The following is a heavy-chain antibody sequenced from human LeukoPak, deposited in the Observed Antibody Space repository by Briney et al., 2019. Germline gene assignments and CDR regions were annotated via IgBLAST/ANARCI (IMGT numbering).Heavy chain of an antibody. V-gene: IGHV4-34*01. CDR3: AREGSSGYYIDY. J-gene: IGHJ4*02. D-gene: IGHD3-22*01. Sequence: SETLSLTCAVYGGSFSGYYWSWIRQPPGKGLEWIGEINHSGSTNYNPSLKSRVTISVDTSKNQFSLKPSSVTAAETAVYYCAREGSSGYYIDYWGQGTLVTVSS. CDR1: GGSFSGYY. CDR2: INHSGST.